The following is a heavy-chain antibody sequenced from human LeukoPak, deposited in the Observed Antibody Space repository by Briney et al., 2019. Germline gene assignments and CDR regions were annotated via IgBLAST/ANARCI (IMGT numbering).Heavy chain of an antibody. Sequence: GGSLRLSCAASGFTFSSYAMSRVRQAPGKGLEWVSGISGSGDNTYYADSVKGRFTISRDNSKNTLYVQVNSLGTEDTAAYYCAKGSYYDSSGSFYFDYWGQGTLVTVSS. CDR2: ISGSGDNT. J-gene: IGHJ4*02. CDR3: AKGSYYDSSGSFYFDY. CDR1: GFTFSSYA. V-gene: IGHV3-23*01. D-gene: IGHD3-22*01.